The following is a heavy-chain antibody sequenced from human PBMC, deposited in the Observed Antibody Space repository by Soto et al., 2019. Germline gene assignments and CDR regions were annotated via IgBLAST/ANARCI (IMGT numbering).Heavy chain of an antibody. Sequence: QVQLVQSGAEVKKPGSSVKVSCKASGGTFSSYAISWVRQAPGQGLEWMGGIIPIFGTANYAQKFQGRVTITADESTSTAYVELSSLRSEDTAVYYCARDRRARSDYYDSSGYDAFDIWGQGTMVTVSS. D-gene: IGHD3-22*01. J-gene: IGHJ3*02. V-gene: IGHV1-69*01. CDR1: GGTFSSYA. CDR2: IIPIFGTA. CDR3: ARDRRARSDYYDSSGYDAFDI.